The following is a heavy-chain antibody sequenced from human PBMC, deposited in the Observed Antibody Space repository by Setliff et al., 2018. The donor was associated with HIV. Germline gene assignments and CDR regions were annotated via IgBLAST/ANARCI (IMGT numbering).Heavy chain of an antibody. D-gene: IGHD3-16*01. V-gene: IGHV4-4*09. J-gene: IGHJ4*02. CDR2: TYTSGST. Sequence: SETLSLTCTFSGGSISTYYWSWIRQSPGKGLEWIGYTYTSGSTRYNPSLESRVTISVDTSKNQFSLLLSSVTAADTAMYFCARRPGGITRARLDSWGQGTLVTVSS. CDR3: ARRPGGITRARLDS. CDR1: GGSISTYY.